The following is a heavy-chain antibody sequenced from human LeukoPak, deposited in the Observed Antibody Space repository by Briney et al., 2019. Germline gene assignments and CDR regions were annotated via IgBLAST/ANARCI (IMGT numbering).Heavy chain of an antibody. CDR3: ARGSSIAAVNFDY. J-gene: IGHJ4*02. V-gene: IGHV4-34*01. Sequence: SETLSLTCAVYGGSFSGDYWSWSRQPPGKGLEWIGEINHSGSTNYNPSLKSRVTISVDTSKNQFSLKLSSVTAADTAVYYCARGSSIAAVNFDYWGQGTLVTVSS. CDR1: GGSFSGDY. D-gene: IGHD6-13*01. CDR2: INHSGST.